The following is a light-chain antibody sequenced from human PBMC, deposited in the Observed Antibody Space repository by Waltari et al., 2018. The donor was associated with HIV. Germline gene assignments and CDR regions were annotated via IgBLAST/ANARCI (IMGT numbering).Light chain of an antibody. CDR3: CSYARRTPSVI. V-gene: IGLV2-23*02. Sequence: QSALTPPASLSASPGSSLTIHCHGTGTAMGCYYCGSWYQHHPGKAPKLMIHDVTKRPSGISTRFSGSKSGNSASLTISGLQTDDEADYYCCSYARRTPSVIFGGGTKLTVL. CDR2: DVT. J-gene: IGLJ2*01. CDR1: GTAMGCYYC.